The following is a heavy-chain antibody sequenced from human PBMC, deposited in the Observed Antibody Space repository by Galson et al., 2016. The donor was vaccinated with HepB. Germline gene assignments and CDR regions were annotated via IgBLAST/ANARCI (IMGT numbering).Heavy chain of an antibody. V-gene: IGHV1-8*02. CDR3: TRTKVRGLPAMDV. D-gene: IGHD3-10*01. CDR2: VNPDSGNR. Sequence: SVKVSCKAAGYTFINYDINWVRQAPGQGLECLGWVNPDSGNRGYPQKFQGRVTMTTDRSIGTAYMELSSLRSDDTAVYYCTRTKVRGLPAMDVCGQGTTVTVSS. J-gene: IGHJ6*02. CDR1: GYTFINYD.